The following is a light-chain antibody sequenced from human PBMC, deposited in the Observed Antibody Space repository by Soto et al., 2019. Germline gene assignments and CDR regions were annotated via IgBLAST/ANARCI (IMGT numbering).Light chain of an antibody. CDR3: QQYNNWPPWT. CDR1: QTVNSKY. V-gene: IGKV3-20*01. Sequence: EIVLTQSPGTLSLSPGERATLSCRASQTVNSKYFAWYQQKPGQAPRLLIYGASTRATGTPDRFSGSESGTDFTLTISSLQSEDFALYFCQQYNNWPPWTFGQGTKVDIK. J-gene: IGKJ1*01. CDR2: GAS.